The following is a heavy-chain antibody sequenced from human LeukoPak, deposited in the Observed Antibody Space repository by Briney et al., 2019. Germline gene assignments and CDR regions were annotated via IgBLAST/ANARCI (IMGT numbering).Heavy chain of an antibody. J-gene: IGHJ4*02. CDR2: INPNSGGT. CDR1: GYTFTGYY. CDR3: ARGPPGKITWFGELHFDF. D-gene: IGHD3-10*01. Sequence: ASVKVSCKASGYTFTGYYMHWVRQAPGQGLEWMGWINPNSGGTNYAQKFQGRVTMTRDTSISTAYMGLSRLRSDDTAVYYCARGPPGKITWFGELHFDFWGQGTLVTVSS. V-gene: IGHV1-2*02.